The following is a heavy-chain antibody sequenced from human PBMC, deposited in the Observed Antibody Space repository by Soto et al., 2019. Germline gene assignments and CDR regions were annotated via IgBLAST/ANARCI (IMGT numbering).Heavy chain of an antibody. J-gene: IGHJ4*02. Sequence: EVQLLESGGGLIQPGGSLRLSCAASGFAFSRSAMAWVRQAPEKGLEWVSSISEGGGTTFYAGSVEGRFTISRDNSKNTLYLQMNSVRADDTAVYYRAKGGYRHAYDWGRGTLVTVSS. CDR1: GFAFSRSA. V-gene: IGHV3-23*01. D-gene: IGHD3-16*01. CDR3: AKGGYRHAYD. CDR2: ISEGGGTT.